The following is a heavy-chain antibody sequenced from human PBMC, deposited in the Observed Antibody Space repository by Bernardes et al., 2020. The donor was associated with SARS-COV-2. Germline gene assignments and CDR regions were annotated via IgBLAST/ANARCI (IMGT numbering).Heavy chain of an antibody. V-gene: IGHV3-23*01. J-gene: IGHJ3*02. Sequence: GGSLRLSCAASGFTFSSYAMSWVRQAPGKGLEWVSAISGSGGSTYYADSVKGRFTISRDNSKNTLYLQMNSLRAEDTAVYYCAKAGYYDSSGWPLDAFDIWGQGTMVTVSS. D-gene: IGHD3-22*01. CDR1: GFTFSSYA. CDR3: AKAGYYDSSGWPLDAFDI. CDR2: ISGSGGST.